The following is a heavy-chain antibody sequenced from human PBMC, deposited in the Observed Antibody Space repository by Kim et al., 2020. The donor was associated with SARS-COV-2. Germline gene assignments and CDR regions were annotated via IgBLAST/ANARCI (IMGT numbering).Heavy chain of an antibody. D-gene: IGHD3-9*01. V-gene: IGHV3-15*01. CDR3: SSAFEWVG. J-gene: IGHJ3*01. CDR1: GFTFSNYG. CDR2: IKCKTGVGET. Sequence: GGSLRLSCAASGFTFSNYGMSWVRQAPGKGLEWMARIKCKTGVGETFYAVPVKGTVSMEWDDQIKKVYLLRKSPKTEDTAYYSRSSAFEWVGWGLGTMVT.